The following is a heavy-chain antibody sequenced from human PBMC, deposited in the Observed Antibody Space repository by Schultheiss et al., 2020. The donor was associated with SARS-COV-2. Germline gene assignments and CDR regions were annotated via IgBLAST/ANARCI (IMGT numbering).Heavy chain of an antibody. Sequence: SQTLSLTCAVSGGSISSGGYSWSWIRQPPGKGLEWIGYIYHSGSTYYNPSLKSRVTISVDRSKNQFSLKLSSVTAADTAVYYCARGITIFGVHQHLHYYYYGMDVWGQGTTVTVSS. J-gene: IGHJ6*02. V-gene: IGHV4-30-2*01. D-gene: IGHD3-3*01. CDR1: GGSISSGGYS. CDR2: IYHSGST. CDR3: ARGITIFGVHQHLHYYYYGMDV.